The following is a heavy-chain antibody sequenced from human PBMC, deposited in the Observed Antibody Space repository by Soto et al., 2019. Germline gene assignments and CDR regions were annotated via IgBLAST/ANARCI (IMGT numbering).Heavy chain of an antibody. Sequence: GGSLRLSCAASGLTFSSYAMSWVRQAPGKGLEWVSAISGSGGSTYYADSVKGRFTISRDNSKNTLYLQMNSLRAEDTAVYYSAKGDYYDSSGYYYYYGMDVWGQGTTVTVSS. CDR2: ISGSGGST. D-gene: IGHD3-22*01. J-gene: IGHJ6*02. CDR3: AKGDYYDSSGYYYYYGMDV. V-gene: IGHV3-23*01. CDR1: GLTFSSYA.